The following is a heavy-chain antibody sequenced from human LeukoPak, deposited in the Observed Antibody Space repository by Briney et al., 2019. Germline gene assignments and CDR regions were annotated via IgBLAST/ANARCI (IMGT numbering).Heavy chain of an antibody. V-gene: IGHV1-2*02. D-gene: IGHD3-22*01. CDR1: GYTFTGYY. CDR3: ARGFYDSSGYYTY. J-gene: IGHJ4*02. Sequence: GASVKVSCKASGYTFTGYYMHWVRQAPGQGLEWMGWINPNSGGTNYAQKFQGRVTMTRDTSISTAYMELSRLRSDDTAVYYCARGFYDSSGYYTYWGQGTLVTVSS. CDR2: INPNSGGT.